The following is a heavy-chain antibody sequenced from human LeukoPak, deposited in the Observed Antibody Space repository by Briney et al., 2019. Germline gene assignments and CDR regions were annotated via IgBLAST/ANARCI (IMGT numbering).Heavy chain of an antibody. V-gene: IGHV3-53*01. CDR2: IYSTGST. J-gene: IGHJ4*02. Sequence: GGSLRLSCAASGFIVSGEYMSWVRQAPGKGLEWVLVIYSTGSTYYADSVKGRFTISRGISKNTLHLQMNSLRAEDTAVYYCARHQPPSSHTSFDYWGQGTLVTASS. CDR1: GFIVSGEY. CDR3: ARHQPPSSHTSFDY. D-gene: IGHD1-14*01.